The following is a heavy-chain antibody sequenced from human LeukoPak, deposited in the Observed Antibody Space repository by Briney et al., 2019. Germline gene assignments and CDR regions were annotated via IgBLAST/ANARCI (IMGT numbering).Heavy chain of an antibody. CDR1: GGTFSSYA. Sequence: ASVKVSCKASGGTFSSYAISWVRQAPGQGPEWMGRIIPILGIANYAQKFQGRVTITADESTSTAYMGLSSLRSEDTAVYYCARGFTIFGVDPPSYYFDYWGQGTLVTVSS. CDR2: IIPILGIA. J-gene: IGHJ4*02. D-gene: IGHD3-3*01. CDR3: ARGFTIFGVDPPSYYFDY. V-gene: IGHV1-69*04.